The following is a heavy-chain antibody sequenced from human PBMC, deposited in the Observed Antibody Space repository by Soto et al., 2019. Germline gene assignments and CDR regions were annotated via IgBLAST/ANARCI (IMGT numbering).Heavy chain of an antibody. Sequence: GVSLRLSCVGSGFTFSTYSINWVRQAPGKGLEWVSSISSRSDIYYADSVKGRFTISRDNAKNSASLQMNSQRAEHTAVYYCAREYTAWPLAYGLDVWGQGTTVTVSS. V-gene: IGHV3-21*01. CDR3: AREYTAWPLAYGLDV. CDR1: GFTFSTYS. D-gene: IGHD2-2*02. J-gene: IGHJ6*02. CDR2: ISSRSDI.